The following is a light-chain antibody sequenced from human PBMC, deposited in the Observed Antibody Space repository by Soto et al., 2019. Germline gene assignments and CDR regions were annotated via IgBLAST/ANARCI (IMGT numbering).Light chain of an antibody. CDR1: SSNIGGNS. J-gene: IGLJ1*01. Sequence: QSVLTQPPSVSAAPGQKVTISCSGSSSNIGGNSVSWYQQLPGTAPKLLIYADNKRPSGIPDRFSGSKSGTSATLGITGFQTGDEADYYCGSWDSSLSDYVFGTGTTVTVL. CDR3: GSWDSSLSDYV. CDR2: ADN. V-gene: IGLV1-51*01.